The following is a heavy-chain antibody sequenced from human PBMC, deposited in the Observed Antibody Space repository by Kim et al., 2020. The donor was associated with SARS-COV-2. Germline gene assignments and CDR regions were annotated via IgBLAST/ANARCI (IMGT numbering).Heavy chain of an antibody. V-gene: IGHV3-74*01. CDR3: ARERGGGNEDS. Sequence: GGSLRLSCAASGFTFSKYGMHWVRQVPGKGLAWVSLINSDGTWTYYADSVRGRFTISRDNAKNRVDLQMNGLRAEDTAVYYCARERGGGNEDSWGQGTLV. CDR2: INSDGTWT. D-gene: IGHD2-15*01. J-gene: IGHJ4*02. CDR1: GFTFSKYG.